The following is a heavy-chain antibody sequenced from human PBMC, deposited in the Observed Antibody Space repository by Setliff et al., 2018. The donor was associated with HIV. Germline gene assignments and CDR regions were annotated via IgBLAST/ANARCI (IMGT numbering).Heavy chain of an antibody. CDR1: GGAFSGYY. D-gene: IGHD2-21*01. V-gene: IGHV4-34*01. CDR2: VNHKGVA. J-gene: IGHJ4*02. CDR3: TRAQIAAPRPFDY. Sequence: LSLTCAVYGGAFSGYYWTWIRQSPGRGLEWIGEVNHKGVANCSPSLMRRATISADTSKSQFSLRLSSVTAADTALYFCTRAQIAAPRPFDYWGQGTLVTVSS.